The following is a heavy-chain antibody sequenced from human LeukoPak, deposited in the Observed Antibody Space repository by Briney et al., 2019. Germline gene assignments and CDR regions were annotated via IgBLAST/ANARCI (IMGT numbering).Heavy chain of an antibody. J-gene: IGHJ3*02. CDR3: ARDSSRDAFDI. CDR2: VSSSGSYT. Sequence: GGSLSLSCAASGFTFSGYFMTWIRHAPEKGLEWVSYVSSSGSYTNYADSVQRRPPNSRHNAKNSLHLQMHSLGAEDTAVYYCARDSSRDAFDIWGQGTMVTVSS. CDR1: GFTFSGYF. V-gene: IGHV3-11*06.